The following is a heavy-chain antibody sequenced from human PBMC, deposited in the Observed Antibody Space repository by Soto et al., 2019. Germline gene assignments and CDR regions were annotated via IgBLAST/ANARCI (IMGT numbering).Heavy chain of an antibody. CDR3: TSSYSTSSPPDY. CDR2: VYHSGST. V-gene: IGHV4-59*01. J-gene: IGHJ4*02. Sequence: SETLSRTCIVSGGSTRNYYWNWIRQPPGRGLGWIGYVYHSGSTNYNPSLKSRVSMSVDVSRNHFSLTLHSVTAEDTAVYFCTSSYSTSSPPDYWGKGSMVTTSS. D-gene: IGHD6-6*01. CDR1: GGSTRNYY.